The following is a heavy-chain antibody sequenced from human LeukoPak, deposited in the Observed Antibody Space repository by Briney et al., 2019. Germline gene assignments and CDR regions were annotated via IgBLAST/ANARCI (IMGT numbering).Heavy chain of an antibody. CDR1: GFTFSSYG. CDR2: ISGSGGST. V-gene: IGHV3-23*01. CDR3: AITYYYDSEFVV. D-gene: IGHD3-22*01. J-gene: IGHJ4*02. Sequence: PGGTLRLSCAASGFTFSSYGMSWVRQAPGKGLEWVSAISGSGGSTYYADSVKGRFTISRDNSKNTLYLQMNSLRAEDTALYYCAITYYYDSEFVVWGQGTLVTVSS.